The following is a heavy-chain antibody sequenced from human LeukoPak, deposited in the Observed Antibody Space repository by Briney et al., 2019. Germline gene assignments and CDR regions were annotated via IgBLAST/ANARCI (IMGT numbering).Heavy chain of an antibody. Sequence: ASVKVSCKASGYTFTSYYMHWVRQAPGQGLEWMGIINPSGGSTSYAQKFQGRVTITTDESTSTAYMELSSLRSEDTAVYYCAREGQLGVADYWGQGTLVTVSS. CDR1: GYTFTSYY. CDR2: INPSGGST. V-gene: IGHV1-46*01. J-gene: IGHJ4*02. D-gene: IGHD6-6*01. CDR3: AREGQLGVADY.